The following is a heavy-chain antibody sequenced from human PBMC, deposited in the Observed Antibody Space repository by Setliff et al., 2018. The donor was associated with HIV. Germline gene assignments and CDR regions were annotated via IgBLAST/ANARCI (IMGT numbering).Heavy chain of an antibody. Sequence: PGGSRRLSCVPSGFTFGGFAMSWVRQAPGRGLEWVSAITGSGGNTYYADSVKGRFTISRDNSENTLYLQMNSLRADDTAMYYCAKGHYDDWYYFDYWGPGTLVTVSS. V-gene: IGHV3-23*01. CDR3: AKGHYDDWYYFDY. D-gene: IGHD4-17*01. CDR2: ITGSGGNT. J-gene: IGHJ4*02. CDR1: GFTFGGFA.